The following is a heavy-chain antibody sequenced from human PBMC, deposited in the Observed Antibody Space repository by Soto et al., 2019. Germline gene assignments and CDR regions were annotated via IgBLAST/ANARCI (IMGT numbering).Heavy chain of an antibody. V-gene: IGHV1-69*13. J-gene: IGHJ6*02. CDR1: GCTFSSYA. Sequence: GASVKVSCKACGCTFSSYAISWVRQAGGQGLEWMGGIIPIFGTANYAQKFQGRVTITADESTSTAYMELSSLRSEDTAVYYCAREGTGTTIHYYGMDVWAHGTTITVS. CDR2: IIPIFGTA. D-gene: IGHD1-1*01. CDR3: AREGTGTTIHYYGMDV.